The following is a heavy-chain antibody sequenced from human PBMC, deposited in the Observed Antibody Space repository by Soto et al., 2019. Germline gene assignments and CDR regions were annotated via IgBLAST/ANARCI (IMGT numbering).Heavy chain of an antibody. V-gene: IGHV3-30-3*01. CDR1: GFTFSSYA. CDR3: ARDPHDFWSGYYDSDY. CDR2: ISYDGSNK. D-gene: IGHD3-3*01. Sequence: QVQLVESGGGVVQPGRSLRLSCAASGFTFSSYAMHWVRQAPGKGLEWVAVISYDGSNKYYADSVKGRFTISRDNSKNTLYLQMNSLRAEDTAVYYCARDPHDFWSGYYDSDYWGQGTLVTVSS. J-gene: IGHJ4*02.